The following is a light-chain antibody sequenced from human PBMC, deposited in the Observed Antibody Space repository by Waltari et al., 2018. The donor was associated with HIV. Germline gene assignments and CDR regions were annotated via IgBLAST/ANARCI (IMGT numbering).Light chain of an antibody. J-gene: IGKJ3*01. CDR1: QGISSY. Sequence: DIQLTQSPSFLSASVGDRVPITYRASQGISSYLAWYQQKPGKAPKLLIYAASTLQRGVPSRFSGSRSGTEFTLTISSLQPEDFATYYCQQLNSYLGFTFGPGTKVDIK. CDR2: AAS. CDR3: QQLNSYLGFT. V-gene: IGKV1-9*01.